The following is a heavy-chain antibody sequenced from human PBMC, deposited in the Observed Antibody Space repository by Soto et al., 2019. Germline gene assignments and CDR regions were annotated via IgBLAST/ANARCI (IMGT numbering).Heavy chain of an antibody. J-gene: IGHJ4*02. CDR1: GYSFAGYW. V-gene: IGHV5-10-1*01. CDR3: ARQIYDSDTGPNFRYYFDS. Sequence: GESVKISCKGSGYSFAGYWITWVRQKPGKGLEWMGRIDPSDSQTYYSPSFRGHVTISVTKSITTVFLQWSSLRASDTAMYYCARQIYDSDTGPNFRYYFDSWGQGTPVTVSS. D-gene: IGHD3-22*01. CDR2: IDPSDSQT.